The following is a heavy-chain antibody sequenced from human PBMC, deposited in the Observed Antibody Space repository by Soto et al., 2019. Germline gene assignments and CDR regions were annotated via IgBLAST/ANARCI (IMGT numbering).Heavy chain of an antibody. Sequence: SVKVSCKASGGTFSSYAISWVRQAPGQGLEWMGGIIPIFGTANYAQKFQGRVTITADESTSTAYMELSSLRSEDTAVYYCARVGCSGGSCYYGMDVWGQGTTVTVSS. V-gene: IGHV1-69*13. D-gene: IGHD2-15*01. CDR2: IIPIFGTA. CDR3: ARVGCSGGSCYYGMDV. CDR1: GGTFSSYA. J-gene: IGHJ6*02.